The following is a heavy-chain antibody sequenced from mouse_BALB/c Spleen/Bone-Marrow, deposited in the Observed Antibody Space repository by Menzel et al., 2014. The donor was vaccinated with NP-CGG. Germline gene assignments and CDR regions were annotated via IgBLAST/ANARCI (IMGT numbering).Heavy chain of an antibody. CDR2: ISYSGTT. J-gene: IGHJ2*01. D-gene: IGHD4-1*01. CDR3: AKTGTRYYFDY. V-gene: IGHV3-2*02. Sequence: EVKLMESGPGLVEPSQSLSLTCTVTGYSITSDYAWNWIRQFPGNKLEWMGYISYSGTTSYNPSLKSRISITRDTSKNQFFLQLNSVTTEDTATYYCAKTGTRYYFDYWGQGTTLTVSS. CDR1: GYSITSDYA.